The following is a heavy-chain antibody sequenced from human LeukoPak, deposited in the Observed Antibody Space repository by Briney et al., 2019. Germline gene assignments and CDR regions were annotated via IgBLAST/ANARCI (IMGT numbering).Heavy chain of an antibody. Sequence: SETLSLTCTVSGGSISSLYWSWIRQPPGKGLEWIGYIYYSGSTNYNPSLKSRVTISVDTSKNQFSLKLSSVTAADTAVYYCARDFGLNYYFDYWGQGTLVTVSS. V-gene: IGHV4-59*11. CDR1: GGSISSLY. CDR2: IYYSGST. D-gene: IGHD3-3*01. J-gene: IGHJ4*02. CDR3: ARDFGLNYYFDY.